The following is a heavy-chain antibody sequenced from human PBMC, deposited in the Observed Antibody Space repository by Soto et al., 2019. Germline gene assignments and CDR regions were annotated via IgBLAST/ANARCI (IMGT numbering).Heavy chain of an antibody. D-gene: IGHD1-7*01. V-gene: IGHV4-31*03. J-gene: IGHJ4*02. CDR1: GGSISSGGYY. CDR3: AREITGTGFDY. CDR2: IYYSGST. Sequence: PSETLSLTCTVSGGSISSGGYYWSWIRQHPGKGLEWIGYIYYSGSTYYNPSLKSRVTISVDTSKNQFSLKLSSVTAADTAVYYCAREITGTGFDYWGQGTLVTVSS.